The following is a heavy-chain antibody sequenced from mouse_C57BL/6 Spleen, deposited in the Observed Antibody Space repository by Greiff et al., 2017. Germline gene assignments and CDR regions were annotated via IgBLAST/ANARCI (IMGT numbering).Heavy chain of an antibody. D-gene: IGHD2-3*01. CDR2: ISGGGGNT. V-gene: IGHV5-9*01. CDR1: GFTFSSYT. J-gene: IGHJ1*03. CDR3: ARRGGYEGYYFWYFDV. Sequence: EVKLMESGGGLVKPGGSLKLSCAASGFTFSSYTMSWVRQTPEKRLEWVATISGGGGNTYYPDSVKGRFTISRDNAKNTLYLQMSSLRSEDTALYDCARRGGYEGYYFWYFDVWGTGTTVTVSS.